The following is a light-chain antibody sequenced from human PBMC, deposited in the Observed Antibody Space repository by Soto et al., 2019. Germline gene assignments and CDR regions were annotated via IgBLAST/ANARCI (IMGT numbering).Light chain of an antibody. J-gene: IGKJ3*01. Sequence: IVLTQSPGTLSLSPGERATLSCRASQTVSSNNLAWYQQKRGQAPMLLIYGASSRAAAIPDRFRGSGSGTDFTLIISSLAPEDFAVYYCQQYGSSPFTFGPGTAVDIK. CDR1: QTVSSNN. V-gene: IGKV3-20*01. CDR2: GAS. CDR3: QQYGSSPFT.